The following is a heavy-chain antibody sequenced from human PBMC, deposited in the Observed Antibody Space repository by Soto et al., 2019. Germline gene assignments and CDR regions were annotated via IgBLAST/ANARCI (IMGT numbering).Heavy chain of an antibody. D-gene: IGHD3-10*01. V-gene: IGHV4-31*03. J-gene: IGHJ4*02. CDR3: ASWNYYGSGSYYNHDY. CDR1: GGSIITGGYY. Sequence: SQTLSLTCTVSGGSIITGGYYWSWIRQHPGKGLEWIGYIYYSGSTYYNPSLKSRVTISVDTSKNQFSLKLSSVTAADTAVYYCASWNYYGSGSYYNHDYRGQGTLVTVSS. CDR2: IYYSGST.